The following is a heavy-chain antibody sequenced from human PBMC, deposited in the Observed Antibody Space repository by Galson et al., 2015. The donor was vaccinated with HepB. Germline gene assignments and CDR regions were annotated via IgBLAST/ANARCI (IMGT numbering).Heavy chain of an antibody. V-gene: IGHV3-30*02. CDR2: IRYDGSNK. Sequence: SLRLSCAASGFTFSSYGVHWVRQAPGKGLEWVAFIRYDGSNKYYADSVKGRFTISRDNSKNTLYLQMNSLRAEDTAVYYCAKKLLWFGEFVTNIDYWGQGTLVTVSS. CDR3: AKKLLWFGEFVTNIDY. D-gene: IGHD3-10*01. J-gene: IGHJ4*02. CDR1: GFTFSSYG.